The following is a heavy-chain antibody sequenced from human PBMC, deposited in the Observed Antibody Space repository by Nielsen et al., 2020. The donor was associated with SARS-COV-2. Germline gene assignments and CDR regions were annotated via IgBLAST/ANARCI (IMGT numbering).Heavy chain of an antibody. Sequence: GGSLRLSCGASGFTISSSFMSWVRQAAGKGLDWVSVIYTDGSTSHADSVKGRFTISRDNSKNTLYLQMNSLRAEDTAVYYCASDSNSYNYYYYYSMDVWGQGTTVTVSS. CDR2: IYTDGST. CDR1: GFTISSSF. V-gene: IGHV3-66*01. D-gene: IGHD2-2*01. J-gene: IGHJ6*02. CDR3: ASDSNSYNYYYYYSMDV.